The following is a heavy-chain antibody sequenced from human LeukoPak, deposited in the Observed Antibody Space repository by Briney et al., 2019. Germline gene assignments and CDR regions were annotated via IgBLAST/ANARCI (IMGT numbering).Heavy chain of an antibody. Sequence: GGSLRLSCAASGFTFSTYTMNWVRRAPGKGLEWVSSISSSSSYIYYADSVKGRFTISRDNAKNSLYLEMNSLRAEDTAVYYCARDKESPDAFDIWGQGTVVTVSS. CDR1: GFTFSTYT. J-gene: IGHJ3*02. D-gene: IGHD5-24*01. CDR2: ISSSSSYI. CDR3: ARDKESPDAFDI. V-gene: IGHV3-21*04.